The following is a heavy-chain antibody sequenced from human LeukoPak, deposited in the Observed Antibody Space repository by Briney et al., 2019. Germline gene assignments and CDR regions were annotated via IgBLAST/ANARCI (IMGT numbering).Heavy chain of an antibody. Sequence: ASVKVSCKASGYTFTSYDINWVRQAIGQGLEWMGWMNPNSGNTGYAQKFQGRVTMTRNTSISTAYMELSSLRSEDTAVYYCARSIVATYWFDPWGQGTLVTVSS. V-gene: IGHV1-8*01. CDR2: MNPNSGNT. D-gene: IGHD5-12*01. J-gene: IGHJ5*02. CDR3: ARSIVATYWFDP. CDR1: GYTFTSYD.